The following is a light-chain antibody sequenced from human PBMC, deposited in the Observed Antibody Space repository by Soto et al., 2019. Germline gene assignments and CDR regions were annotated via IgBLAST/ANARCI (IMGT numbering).Light chain of an antibody. CDR2: DAS. CDR3: QQYNNWPLT. V-gene: IGKV3-15*01. Sequence: EIVMTQSPATVSVSPGERATLSCRASQSVTSTLAWYQQKPGQTPRLLIYDASTRATGIPARFSGSGSGTEFTPTISSLQSEDFAVYYCQQYNNWPLTFGGGTKVEIK. J-gene: IGKJ4*01. CDR1: QSVTST.